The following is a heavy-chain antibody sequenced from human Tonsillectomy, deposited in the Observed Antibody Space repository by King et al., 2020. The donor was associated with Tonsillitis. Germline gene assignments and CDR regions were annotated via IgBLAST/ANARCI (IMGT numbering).Heavy chain of an antibody. Sequence: VQLVESGGGLIQPGGSLRLSCVASGFAVSGNYLSWVRQAPGKGLEWVSIIYSGGNTYYAVSVKGRFTISRDNSKNTLYHQMNSLRADDTAVYYCARGRAGRDGDTPYWFFDLGGRGTLVTVSA. V-gene: IGHV3-53*01. D-gene: IGHD5-24*01. CDR3: ARGRAGRDGDTPYWFFDL. CDR2: IYSGGNT. J-gene: IGHJ2*01. CDR1: GFAVSGNY.